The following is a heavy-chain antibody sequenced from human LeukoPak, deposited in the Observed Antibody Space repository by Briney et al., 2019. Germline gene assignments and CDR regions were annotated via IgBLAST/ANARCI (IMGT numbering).Heavy chain of an antibody. D-gene: IGHD2-2*03. J-gene: IGHJ4*02. V-gene: IGHV1-2*06. CDR3: ARVDSEGY. CDR2: INPHSGGT. CDR1: GYTFTSYY. Sequence: ASVKVSCKASGYTFTSYYMHWVRQAPGQGLEWMGRINPHSGGTNYAQKFQGRVTMTRDTSISIAYMELSRLSSDDTAVYYCARVDSEGYWGQGTLVTVSS.